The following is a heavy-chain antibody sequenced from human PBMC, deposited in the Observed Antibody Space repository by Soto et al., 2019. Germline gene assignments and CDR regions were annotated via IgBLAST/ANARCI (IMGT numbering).Heavy chain of an antibody. CDR3: ASHDSGSYSGDAFDI. CDR2: IYYSGST. V-gene: IGHV4-39*01. J-gene: IGHJ3*02. Sequence: PSETLSLTCTVSGGSISSSSYYWGWIRQPPGKGLEWIGSIYYSGSTYYNPSLKSRVTISVDTSKNQFSLKLSSVTAADTAVYYCASHDSGSYSGDAFDIWGQGTMVSVS. CDR1: GGSISSSSYY. D-gene: IGHD1-26*01.